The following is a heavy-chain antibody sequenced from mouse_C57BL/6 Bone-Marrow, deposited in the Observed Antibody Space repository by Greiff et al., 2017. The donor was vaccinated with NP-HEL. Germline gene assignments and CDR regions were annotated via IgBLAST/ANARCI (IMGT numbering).Heavy chain of an antibody. V-gene: IGHV6-3*01. CDR2: IRLKSDNYAT. Sequence: PGGSMKLSCVASGFTFSNYWMNWVRQSPEKGLEWVAQIRLKSDNYATHYAESVKGRFTISRDDSKSSVYLQMNNLRAEDTGIYYCTGAAQATAWFAYWGQGTLVTVSA. D-gene: IGHD3-2*02. CDR3: TGAAQATAWFAY. J-gene: IGHJ3*01. CDR1: GFTFSNYW.